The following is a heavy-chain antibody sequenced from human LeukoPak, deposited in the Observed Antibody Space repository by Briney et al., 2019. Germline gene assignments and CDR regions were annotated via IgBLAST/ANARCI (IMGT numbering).Heavy chain of an antibody. D-gene: IGHD3-16*02. Sequence: GGSLRLSCAASGFTFSSYELNWVRQAPGKGLEWVSYISDTGSTIYCADSVEGRFTISRDNAKNSLYLQMNSLRAEDTAVYYCARGSFLITFGGLIVWGQGTLVTVSS. CDR2: ISDTGSTI. CDR1: GFTFSSYE. CDR3: ARGSFLITFGGLIV. J-gene: IGHJ4*02. V-gene: IGHV3-48*03.